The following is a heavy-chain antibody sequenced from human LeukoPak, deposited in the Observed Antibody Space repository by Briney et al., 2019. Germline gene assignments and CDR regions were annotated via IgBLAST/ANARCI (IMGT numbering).Heavy chain of an antibody. CDR3: AREAGDSPVYFDY. Sequence: ASVKVSCKASGGTFSSYAISWVRQAPGQGLEWMGGIIPIFGTANYAQKFQGRVTITADESTSTAYMELSSLRSGDTAVYYCAREAGDSPVYFDYWGQGTLVTVSS. V-gene: IGHV1-69*13. CDR2: IIPIFGTA. CDR1: GGTFSSYA. J-gene: IGHJ4*02. D-gene: IGHD7-27*01.